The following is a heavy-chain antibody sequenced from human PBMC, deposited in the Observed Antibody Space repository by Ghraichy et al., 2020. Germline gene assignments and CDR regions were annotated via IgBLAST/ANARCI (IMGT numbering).Heavy chain of an antibody. V-gene: IGHV4-59*08. CDR2: IYYSGST. Sequence: SETLSLTCTVSGGSISSYYWSWIRQPPGKGLEWIGYIYYSGSTNYNPSLKSRVTISVDTSKNQFSLKLSSVTASDTAVYYCPRQRGYCSGGSCYADYYYYGMDVWGQGTTVTVSS. CDR3: PRQRGYCSGGSCYADYYYYGMDV. CDR1: GGSISSYY. D-gene: IGHD2-15*01. J-gene: IGHJ6*02.